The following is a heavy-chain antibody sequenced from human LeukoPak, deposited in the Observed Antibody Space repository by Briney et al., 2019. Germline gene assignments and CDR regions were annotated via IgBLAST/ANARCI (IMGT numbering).Heavy chain of an antibody. CDR2: IYSGGST. CDR1: GFTVSSNY. J-gene: IGHJ4*02. V-gene: IGHV3-66*01. D-gene: IGHD3-10*01. CDR3: ARARNYYGSVTYFDY. Sequence: PGGSLRLSCAASGFTVSSNYMSWVRQAPGKGLEWVSVIYSGGSTYYADSVKGRFTISRDNSKNTLYLQMDSLRAEDTAVYYCARARNYYGSVTYFDYWGQGTPVTVSS.